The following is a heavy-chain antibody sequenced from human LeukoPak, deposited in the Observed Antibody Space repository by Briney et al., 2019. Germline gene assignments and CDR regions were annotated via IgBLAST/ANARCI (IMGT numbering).Heavy chain of an antibody. V-gene: IGHV3-23*01. CDR3: AKGTVIVVLDAY. CDR1: GFTFNNYW. J-gene: IGHJ4*02. CDR2: ISGGSGASR. D-gene: IGHD3-22*01. Sequence: GGSLRLSCAASGFTFNNYWMHWVRQAPGKGLEWVSGISGGSGASRYYAESVRGRFTISRDNSKNTLYLQMNSLRAEDTAVYYCAKGTVIVVLDAYWGQGTLVTVSS.